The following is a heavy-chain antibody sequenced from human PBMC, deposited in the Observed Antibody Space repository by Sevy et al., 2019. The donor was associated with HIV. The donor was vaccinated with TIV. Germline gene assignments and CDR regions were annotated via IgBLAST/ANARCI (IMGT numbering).Heavy chain of an antibody. CDR1: GFSFSSYW. CDR3: ARDKVEGGTMVQDSDY. CDR2: INSDGTYT. Sequence: GGSLRLSCAASGFSFSSYWMHWVRQVPGKGLVWLSRINSDGTYTKYGDSAKGRFTISRDNAKNTLYLQMDSLRAEDTAVYYCARDKVEGGTMVQDSDYWGQGTLVTVSS. J-gene: IGHJ4*02. V-gene: IGHV3-74*03. D-gene: IGHD3-10*01.